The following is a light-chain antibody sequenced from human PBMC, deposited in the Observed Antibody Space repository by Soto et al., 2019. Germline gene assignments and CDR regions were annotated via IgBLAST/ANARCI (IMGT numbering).Light chain of an antibody. CDR2: DAS. CDR3: QXRSNWPPT. CDR1: QSVSSY. V-gene: IGKV3-11*01. J-gene: IGKJ5*01. Sequence: EIVLTQSPAPLSLSPGEPATLSCRASQSVSSYLAWYHQNPGQPPGLLIYDASNRATGIPDRLSGSGSGTDLNLTISRLEPEDFAVYYCQXRSNWPPTFGQGTRLEI.